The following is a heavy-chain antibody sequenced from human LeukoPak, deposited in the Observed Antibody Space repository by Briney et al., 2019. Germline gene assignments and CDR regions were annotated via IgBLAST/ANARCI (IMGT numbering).Heavy chain of an antibody. J-gene: IGHJ5*02. CDR3: ARVERDGYNSAWFDP. CDR1: GHTFTSYG. V-gene: IGHV1-18*01. CDR2: ISAYNGNT. D-gene: IGHD5-24*01. Sequence: ASVKVSCKASGHTFTSYGISWVRQAPGQGLEWMGWISAYNGNTNYAQKLQGRVTMTTDTSTSTAYMELRSLRSDDTAVYYCARVERDGYNSAWFDPWGQGTLVTVSS.